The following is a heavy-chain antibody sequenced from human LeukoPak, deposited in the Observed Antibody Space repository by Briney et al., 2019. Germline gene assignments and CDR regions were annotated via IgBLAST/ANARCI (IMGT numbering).Heavy chain of an antibody. CDR1: GFTSSTYS. V-gene: IGHV3-23*01. J-gene: IGHJ4*02. CDR2: VSPSGGDT. CDR3: AKGGRLHQNDY. D-gene: IGHD2-21*02. Sequence: PGGSLRLSCAASGFTSSTYSMSWVRLAPGKGLEWVSTVSPSGGDTYYVDSVEGRFTISRDNFRNTLYLQMNSLRAEDTAVYYCAKGGRLHQNDYWGQGTLVTVSS.